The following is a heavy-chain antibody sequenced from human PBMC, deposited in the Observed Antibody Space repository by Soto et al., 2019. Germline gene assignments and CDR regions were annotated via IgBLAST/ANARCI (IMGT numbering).Heavy chain of an antibody. Sequence: GGSLRLSCSVSGFPFSFYGFHWVRQSPGKGLEWLGVIVSDGSAIYHADSLEGRFFISRDNSKDILYLQMNSLRVEDTAVYYCARDDAFDNENGFDMWGQGTMVTVSS. CDR2: IVSDGSAI. D-gene: IGHD3-3*02. V-gene: IGHV3-33*01. J-gene: IGHJ3*02. CDR3: ARDDAFDNENGFDM. CDR1: GFPFSFYG.